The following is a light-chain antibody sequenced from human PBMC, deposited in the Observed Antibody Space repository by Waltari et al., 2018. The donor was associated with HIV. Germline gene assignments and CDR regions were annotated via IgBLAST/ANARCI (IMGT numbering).Light chain of an antibody. V-gene: IGLV2-14*03. J-gene: IGLJ3*02. CDR1: SSDIGGYYY. CDR3: TSFPTTTAWV. CDR2: DVT. Sequence: QSARTQPASVSGSLGQSITFSCPGTSSDIGGYYYVSWYQQNPVQAHKIIIYDVTNRPSGISDRFSGSKSGDTASLTISGLQAADEADYYCTSFPTTTAWVFGGGTKLTVL.